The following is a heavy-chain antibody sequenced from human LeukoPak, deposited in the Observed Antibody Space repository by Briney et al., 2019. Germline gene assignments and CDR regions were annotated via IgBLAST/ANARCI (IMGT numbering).Heavy chain of an antibody. D-gene: IGHD6-13*01. CDR2: IRYDGSNK. Sequence: PGGSLRLSCAASGFTFSSYGMHWVRQAPGKRLEWVVFIRYDGSNKYYADSVKGRFTISRDNSKNTLYLQMNSLRGEDTAVYYCAKGNYFDYWGQGSLVSVSS. CDR1: GFTFSSYG. CDR3: AKGNYFDY. V-gene: IGHV3-30*02. J-gene: IGHJ4*02.